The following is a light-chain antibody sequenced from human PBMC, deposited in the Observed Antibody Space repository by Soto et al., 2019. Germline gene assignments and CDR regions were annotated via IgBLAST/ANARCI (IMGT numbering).Light chain of an antibody. Sequence: EIGLTQSPGTLSLSPGERATLSCRASQSVSSRNLAWYRQKPGQAPSLLIYGASNRATGIPDRFSGSGSETDFTLTISRLEPEDFAVYYCLRYGDSPPAYTFGQGTKLEIK. CDR1: QSVSSRN. CDR3: LRYGDSPPAYT. V-gene: IGKV3-20*01. CDR2: GAS. J-gene: IGKJ2*01.